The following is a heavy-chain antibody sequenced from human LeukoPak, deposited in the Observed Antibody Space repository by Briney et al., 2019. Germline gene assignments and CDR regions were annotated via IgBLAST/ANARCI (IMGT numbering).Heavy chain of an antibody. J-gene: IGHJ4*02. V-gene: IGHV3-23*01. Sequence: PGGSLRLSCSASGFTFSSYAMSWVRQAPGKGLEWVSAISGSGGSTYYADSVKGRFTISRDNSKNTLYLQMNSLRAEDTAVYYCAKGGQWLVQNYFDYWGQGTLVTVSS. D-gene: IGHD6-19*01. CDR1: GFTFSSYA. CDR3: AKGGQWLVQNYFDY. CDR2: ISGSGGST.